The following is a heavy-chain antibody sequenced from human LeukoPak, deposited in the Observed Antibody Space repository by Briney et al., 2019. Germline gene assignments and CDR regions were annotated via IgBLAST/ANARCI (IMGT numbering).Heavy chain of an antibody. V-gene: IGHV3-21*01. Sequence: PGGSLRLSCAASGFTFSSYSMNWVRHAPGKGLELVSSISSSSSYIYYADSVKGRFTISRDNAKNSLYLQMNSLRAEDTAVYYCARHPRRGSYSPFDIWGQGTMVTVSS. CDR3: ARHPRRGSYSPFDI. J-gene: IGHJ3*02. CDR2: ISSSSSYI. D-gene: IGHD1-26*01. CDR1: GFTFSSYS.